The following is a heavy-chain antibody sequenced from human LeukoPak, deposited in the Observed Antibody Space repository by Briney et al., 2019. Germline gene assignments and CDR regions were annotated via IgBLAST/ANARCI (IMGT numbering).Heavy chain of an antibody. V-gene: IGHV4-34*01. CDR1: GGSISSYY. CDR3: ARGGGILTGYYRYYYYYGMDV. D-gene: IGHD3-9*01. J-gene: IGHJ6*02. Sequence: SETLSLTCTVSGGSISSYYWSWIRQPPGKGLEWIGEINHSGSTNYNPSLKSRVTISVDTSKNQFSLKLSSVTAADTAVYYCARGGGILTGYYRYYYYYGMDVWGQGTTVTVSS. CDR2: INHSGST.